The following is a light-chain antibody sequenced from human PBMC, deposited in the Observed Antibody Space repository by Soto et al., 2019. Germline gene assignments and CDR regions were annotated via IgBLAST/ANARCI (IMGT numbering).Light chain of an antibody. V-gene: IGLV2-14*01. CDR1: SSDVGGYKY. CDR2: EGS. CDR3: ITYTINSTLCP. Sequence: QSALTQPASLSGSPGQSITISCTGTSSDVGGYKYVSWYQKHPGKAPKVIMFEGSSRPSGVSNRFSGSKSGNTAALTISGLQAEDGADYYCITYTINSTLCPFGVGTKLTF. J-gene: IGLJ2*01.